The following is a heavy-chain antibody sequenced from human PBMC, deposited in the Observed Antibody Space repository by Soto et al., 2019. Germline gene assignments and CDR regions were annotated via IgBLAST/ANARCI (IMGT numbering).Heavy chain of an antibody. J-gene: IGHJ4*02. CDR1: GFTFSSYW. Sequence: EVQLVESGGGLVQPGGSLRLSCVAPGFTFSSYWMHWVRQAPGKGLVWVSHINSDGSNTRYADSVKGRFTISRDNAENTLYLQMNSLRAEDTAVYYCARGSLVRGVFDYWGQGTLITVSS. D-gene: IGHD3-10*01. CDR3: ARGSLVRGVFDY. V-gene: IGHV3-74*01. CDR2: INSDGSNT.